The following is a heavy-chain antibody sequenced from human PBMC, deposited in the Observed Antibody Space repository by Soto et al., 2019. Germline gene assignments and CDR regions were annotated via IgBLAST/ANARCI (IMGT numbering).Heavy chain of an antibody. CDR1: GYSFTSSW. CDR3: ARGGSSSSFFYDS. Sequence: PGESLKISCQGSGYSFTSSWISWVRQMPGEGLEWMGRIDPSDSYINYSPSFQGRVTISADKSISTAYLQWSSLKASDTAMYYCARGGSSSSFFYDSWGQGTLVTVPQ. V-gene: IGHV5-10-1*01. CDR2: IDPSDSYI. D-gene: IGHD6-6*01. J-gene: IGHJ4*02.